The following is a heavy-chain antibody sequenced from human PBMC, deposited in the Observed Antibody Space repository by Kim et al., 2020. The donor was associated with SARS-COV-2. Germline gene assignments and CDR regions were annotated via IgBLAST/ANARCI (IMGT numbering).Heavy chain of an antibody. CDR3: ARGRAGVVPSPVLGLGPYYEYYIMDV. D-gene: IGHD2-15*01. CDR2: INYSGST. J-gene: IGHJ6*02. Sequence: SETLSLTCAVYGGSFSGYSWTWFRQPPGKGLEWIVEINYSGSTNYSPSLQSRVSISIDTSKNQFSLRLRSVTAADTAVFYCARGRAGVVPSPVLGLGPYYEYYIMDVWGRGTTVTVSS. CDR1: GGSFSGYS. V-gene: IGHV4-34*01.